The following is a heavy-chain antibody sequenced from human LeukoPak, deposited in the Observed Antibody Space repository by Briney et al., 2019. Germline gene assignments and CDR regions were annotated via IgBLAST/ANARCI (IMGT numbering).Heavy chain of an antibody. Sequence: GGPLRLSCAASGFTFSSYAMSWVRQAPGKGLEWVSAISGSGCSTYYADSVKGRFTISRDNTKSTLYLQMNSLRAEDTAVYYCARIYDSSGYDYWGQGTLVTVSS. CDR2: ISGSGCST. J-gene: IGHJ4*02. V-gene: IGHV3-23*01. CDR3: ARIYDSSGYDY. D-gene: IGHD3-22*01. CDR1: GFTFSSYA.